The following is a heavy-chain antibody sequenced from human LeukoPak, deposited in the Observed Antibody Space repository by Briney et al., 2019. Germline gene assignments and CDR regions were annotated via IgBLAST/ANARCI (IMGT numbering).Heavy chain of an antibody. CDR2: ISYDGSNK. V-gene: IGHV3-30*18. J-gene: IGHJ4*02. D-gene: IGHD2-21*02. CDR3: AKHRPSIVVVTATYYFDY. CDR1: GFTFSSYG. Sequence: GRSLRLSCAASGFTFSSYGMHWVRQAPGKGLEWVAVISYDGSNKYYADSVKGRFTISRDNSKNTLYLQMNSLRAEDTAVYYCAKHRPSIVVVTATYYFDYWGQGTLVTVSS.